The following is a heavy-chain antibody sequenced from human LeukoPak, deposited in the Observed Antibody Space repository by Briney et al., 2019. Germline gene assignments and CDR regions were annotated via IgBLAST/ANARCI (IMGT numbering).Heavy chain of an antibody. CDR1: GFTFDDYA. V-gene: IGHV3-9*01. CDR2: ISWNSGSI. Sequence: GRSLRLSCAASGFTFDDYAMHWVRQAPGKDLEWVSGISWNSGSIGYADSVKGRFTISRDNAKNSLYLQMNSLRAEDTALYYCAKDKNHFWGRYFDYWGQGTLVTVSS. CDR3: AKDKNHFWGRYFDY. D-gene: IGHD3-3*02. J-gene: IGHJ4*02.